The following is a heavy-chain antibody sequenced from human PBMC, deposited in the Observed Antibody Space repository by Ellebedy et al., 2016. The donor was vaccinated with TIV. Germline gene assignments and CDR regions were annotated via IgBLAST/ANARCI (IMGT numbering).Heavy chain of an antibody. V-gene: IGHV3-30*18. J-gene: IGHJ4*02. Sequence: GESLKISCAASRFMFDTYAMHWVRQAPGKGLEWVAVVSYDGRDKYYADSVRGRFTISRDNSRKILYLQMKSLRPEDTAVYYCAKNEVWGQGTLVTVSS. CDR1: RFMFDTYA. CDR2: VSYDGRDK. CDR3: AKNEV.